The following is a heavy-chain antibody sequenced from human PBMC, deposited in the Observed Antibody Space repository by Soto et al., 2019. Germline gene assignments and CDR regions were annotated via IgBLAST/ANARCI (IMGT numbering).Heavy chain of an antibody. Sequence: TLSLTCTVSDGSTSSSSYYWGWIRQPPGKGLEWIGSIYYSGSTYYNPSLKSRVTISVDTSKNQFSLKLSSVTAADTAVYYCARPESGYDLGAFDIWGQGTMVTVSS. CDR3: ARPESGYDLGAFDI. CDR2: IYYSGST. J-gene: IGHJ3*02. V-gene: IGHV4-39*01. D-gene: IGHD5-12*01. CDR1: DGSTSSSSYY.